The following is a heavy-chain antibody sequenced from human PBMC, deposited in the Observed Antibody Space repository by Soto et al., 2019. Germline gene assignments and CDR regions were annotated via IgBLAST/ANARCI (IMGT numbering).Heavy chain of an antibody. CDR1: VYSFTSYW. Sequence: LGESLKISCKGSVYSFTSYWISWVRQMPGKGLEWMGRIDPSDSYTNYSPSFQGHVTISRDNSKNTLYLQMNSLRAEDTAVYYCAKGIDRWLELCYFDYWGQGTLVTVSS. D-gene: IGHD3-9*01. V-gene: IGHV5-10-1*01. CDR3: AKGIDRWLELCYFDY. CDR2: IDPSDSYT. J-gene: IGHJ4*02.